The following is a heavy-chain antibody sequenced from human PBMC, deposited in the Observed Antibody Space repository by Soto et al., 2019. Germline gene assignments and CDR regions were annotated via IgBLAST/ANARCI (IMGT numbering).Heavy chain of an antibody. CDR1: GFTFEDYA. Sequence: EVRLVESGGGLVQPGRSPRLSCAASGFTFEDYAMHWVRRVPGKGLEWVSGISWNSGKIAYADSVRGRFTISRDNAKNSLYLQMNSLRTEDTALYHCARDIGYSGFNGFDPWGQGTLVTVSS. CDR3: ARDIGYSGFNGFDP. CDR2: ISWNSGKI. D-gene: IGHD5-12*01. J-gene: IGHJ5*02. V-gene: IGHV3-9*01.